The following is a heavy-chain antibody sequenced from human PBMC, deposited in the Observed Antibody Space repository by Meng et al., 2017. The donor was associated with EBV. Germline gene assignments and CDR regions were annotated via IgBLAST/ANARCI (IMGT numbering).Heavy chain of an antibody. D-gene: IGHD6-13*01. J-gene: IGHJ4*02. CDR1: GGTFSSYA. V-gene: IGHV1-69*06. CDR2: IIPIFGTA. CDR3: ARAEIAAAGRLDY. Sequence: QGSSGQSGAEVKEPGASVKVSCKASGGTFSSYAISWVRQAPGQGLEWMGGIIPIFGTANYAQKFQGRVTITADKSTSTAYMELSSLRSEDTAVYYCARAEIAAAGRLDYWGQGTLVTVSS.